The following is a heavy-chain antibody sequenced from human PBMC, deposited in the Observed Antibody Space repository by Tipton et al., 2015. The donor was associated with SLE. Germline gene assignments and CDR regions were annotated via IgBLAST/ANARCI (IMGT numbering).Heavy chain of an antibody. CDR3: VARVDWYFDL. Sequence: SLRLSCAASGLTFSNHAMSWVRQAPGRGLEWVSIIYSGGSVSYYGDPVKGRTTFSRDDSKNMLDLEMNSLRVDDTAVYYCVARVDWYFDLWGRGTLVTVSS. CDR2: IYSGGSVS. CDR1: GLTFSNHA. D-gene: IGHD6-6*01. V-gene: IGHV3-23*03. J-gene: IGHJ2*01.